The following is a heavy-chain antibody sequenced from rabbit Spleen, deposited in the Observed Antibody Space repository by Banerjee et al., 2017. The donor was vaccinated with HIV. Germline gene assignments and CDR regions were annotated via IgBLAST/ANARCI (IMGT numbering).Heavy chain of an antibody. CDR2: INTYTGKS. CDR1: GFTMSSSDW. V-gene: IGHV1S40*01. J-gene: IGHJ4*01. D-gene: IGHD6-1*01. CDR3: ARGVVAYGGSGWDL. Sequence: QSLEESGGDLVKPGASLTLTCTASGFTMSSSDWIYWVRQAPGKGLEWIACINTYTGKSVYASWATGRITISKTSSTTVTLQMTSLTAADTATYFCARGVVAYGGSGWDLWGQGTLVTVS.